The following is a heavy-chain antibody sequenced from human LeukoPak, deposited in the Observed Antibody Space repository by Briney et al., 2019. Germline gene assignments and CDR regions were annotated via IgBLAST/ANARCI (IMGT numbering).Heavy chain of an antibody. J-gene: IGHJ6*03. V-gene: IGHV4-34*01. CDR3: ARETSQKGAHYMDV. D-gene: IGHD3-16*01. CDR2: INHSGSA. Sequence: SETLSLTCGVYGGSFSGDYWSWVRQPPGKGLEWIGEINHSGSASYNPSLKSRVTISVDTSKIQFSLKLSSVTAADTAVYYCARETSQKGAHYMDVWGKGTTITISS. CDR1: GGSFSGDY.